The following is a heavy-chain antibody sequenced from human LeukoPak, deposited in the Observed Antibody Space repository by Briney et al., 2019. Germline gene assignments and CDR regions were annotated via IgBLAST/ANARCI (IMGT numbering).Heavy chain of an antibody. CDR2: IIAGNGNP. V-gene: IGHV1-3*01. J-gene: IGHJ5*02. CDR3: ARDSGTEEGWFDP. Sequence: ASVKVSCKASGYTFTKYTIHWVRQAPGQRLQWMGWIIAGNGNPRYSQNFQGRVTFTRDTSATTAYMELSSPKFEDTAVYYCARDSGTEEGWFDPWGQGTLVTVSS. CDR1: GYTFTKYT.